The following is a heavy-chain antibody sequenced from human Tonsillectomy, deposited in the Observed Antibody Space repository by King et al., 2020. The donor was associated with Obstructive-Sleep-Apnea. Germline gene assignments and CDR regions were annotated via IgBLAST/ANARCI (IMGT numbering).Heavy chain of an antibody. CDR1: GGSISSYY. CDR2: IFYSGST. Sequence: VQLQESGPGLVKPSETLSLTCTVSGGSISSYYWSWIRQPPGKGLEWIGYIFYSGSTNYNPSLKSRVTISVDTSKTQFSLKLNSVNAADTAVYYCAGGPTYYYTSSRPQFDYWGQGTLVTVSS. D-gene: IGHD3-10*01. CDR3: AGGPTYYYTSSRPQFDY. V-gene: IGHV4-59*01. J-gene: IGHJ4*02.